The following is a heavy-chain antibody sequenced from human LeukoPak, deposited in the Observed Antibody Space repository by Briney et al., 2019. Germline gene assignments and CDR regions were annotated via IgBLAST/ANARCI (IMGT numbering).Heavy chain of an antibody. J-gene: IGHJ4*02. CDR1: GLTFSSYA. Sequence: PGGSLTLSCAPSGLTFSSYAMHWVRQAPGNGREWVAVISYDGSNKYYAEDVKGRFTIFRENSKKTLYLQMNSPRAEDTAVYYCAKGALKAAGDYYFDYWGQGTLVTVSS. CDR3: AKGALKAAGDYYFDY. D-gene: IGHD6-13*01. V-gene: IGHV3-30*04. CDR2: ISYDGSNK.